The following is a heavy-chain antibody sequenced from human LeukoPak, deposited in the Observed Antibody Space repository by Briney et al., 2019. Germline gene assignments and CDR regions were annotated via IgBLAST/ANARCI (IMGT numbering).Heavy chain of an antibody. D-gene: IGHD3-3*01. CDR1: GGSISSGSYY. CDR3: ATNTIFGVVTKENYYYYYMDV. CDR2: IYTSGGT. Sequence: SETLSLTCTVSGGSISSGSYYWSWIRQPAGKGLEWIGRIYTSGGTNYNPSLKSRVTISVDTSKNQFSLKLSSVTAADTAVYYCATNTIFGVVTKENYYYYYMDVWGKGTTVTVSS. V-gene: IGHV4-61*02. J-gene: IGHJ6*03.